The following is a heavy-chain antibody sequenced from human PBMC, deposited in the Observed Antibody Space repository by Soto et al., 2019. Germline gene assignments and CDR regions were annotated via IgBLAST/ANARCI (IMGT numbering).Heavy chain of an antibody. V-gene: IGHV3-7*01. J-gene: IGHJ6*03. CDR2: IKQDGSEK. Sequence: GGSLRLSCAASGFTFSSYWMSWVRQAPGKGLEWVANIKQDGSEKYYVDSVKGRFTISRDNAKNSLYLQMSSLRAEDTAVYYCARSVTQAIFGVVTPYYYYYMDVWGKGTTVTVSS. D-gene: IGHD3-3*01. CDR3: ARSVTQAIFGVVTPYYYYYMDV. CDR1: GFTFSSYW.